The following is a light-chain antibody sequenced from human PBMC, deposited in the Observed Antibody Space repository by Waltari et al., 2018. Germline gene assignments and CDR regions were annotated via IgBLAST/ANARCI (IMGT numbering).Light chain of an antibody. CDR3: QQYDKSPLT. CDR2: GAS. J-gene: IGKJ4*01. V-gene: IGKV3-20*01. CDR1: QNVSSNY. Sequence: MLTQTPDTLSLSPGERATLSCRASQNVSSNYLAWYQQKSGLAPGLLIYGASNRATGIPDRFSGSGSGTDFTLTINSLEPEDFAIYYCQQYDKSPLTFGGGTKVEIK.